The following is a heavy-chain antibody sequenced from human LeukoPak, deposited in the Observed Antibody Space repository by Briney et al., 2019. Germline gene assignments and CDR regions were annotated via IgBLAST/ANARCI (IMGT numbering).Heavy chain of an antibody. Sequence: PGRSLRLSCAASGFIFNNYAMHWVRQAPGKGLEWVAVISYHGSTKYYADSVKGRFTISRDNSKNTLYLHMNSLRAEDTAVYYCATADSGSYYSGFDYWGQGTLVTVSS. CDR3: ATADSGSYYSGFDY. V-gene: IGHV3-30*14. CDR2: ISYHGSTK. CDR1: GFIFNNYA. J-gene: IGHJ4*02. D-gene: IGHD1-26*01.